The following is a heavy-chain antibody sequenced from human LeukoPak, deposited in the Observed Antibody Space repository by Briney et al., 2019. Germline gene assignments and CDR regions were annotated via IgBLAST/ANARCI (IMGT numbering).Heavy chain of an antibody. J-gene: IGHJ3*02. CDR1: GFTVSSNY. V-gene: IGHV3-53*01. D-gene: IGHD2-8*01. CDR3: ATESNLCTMGAFDI. Sequence: PGGSLRLSCAASGFTVSSNYMSWVRQAPGKGLEWVSVIYSGGGTYYADSVKGRFTISRDNYKNTLYLQMNSLRAEHTAVYYCATESNLCTMGAFDIWGQGTMVTVSS. CDR2: IYSGGGT.